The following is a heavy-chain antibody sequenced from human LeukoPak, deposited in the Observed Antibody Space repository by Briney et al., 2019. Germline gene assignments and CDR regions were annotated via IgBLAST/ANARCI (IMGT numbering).Heavy chain of an antibody. CDR3: ARHGPSSGFYYVIDY. J-gene: IGHJ4*02. D-gene: IGHD3-22*01. Sequence: GESLKISCKGSGYSFTTYWIGWVRQMPGKCLEWMGIIYPGDSDTRYSPSFQGQVTFSADKSINTAYLQWSSLKASDTAMYYCARHGPSSGFYYVIDYWGQGTLVTVSS. V-gene: IGHV5-51*01. CDR1: GYSFTTYW. CDR2: IYPGDSDT.